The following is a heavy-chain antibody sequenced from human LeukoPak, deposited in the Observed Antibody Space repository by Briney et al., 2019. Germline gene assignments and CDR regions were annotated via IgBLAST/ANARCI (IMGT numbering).Heavy chain of an antibody. J-gene: IGHJ4*02. V-gene: IGHV4-61*02. D-gene: IGHD2-15*01. Sequence: SQTLSLTCTVSGGSISSGSYYWSWIRQPAGKGLEWIGRIYTSGSTNYNPSLKSRVTISVDTSKNQFSLKLSSVTAADTAVYYCARLPKDSSGFCGGGRCWVYWSQGTLVTVSS. CDR2: IYTSGST. CDR1: GGSISSGSYY. CDR3: ARLPKDSSGFCGGGRCWVY.